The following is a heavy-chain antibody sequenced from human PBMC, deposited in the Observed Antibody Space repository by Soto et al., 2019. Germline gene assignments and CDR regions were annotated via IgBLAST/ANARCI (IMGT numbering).Heavy chain of an antibody. CDR2: VYHSGST. Sequence: QVQLQESGPGLVKPSGTLSLTCTVSGASISSSTWWSWVRQPPGRGLEWIGEVYHSGSTKCNPSLKSRVTMSIDKSKNQLTLNLSSLTAADTAVYFCASSNNYNWFDPWGQGTLVTVSS. J-gene: IGHJ5*02. CDR1: GASISSSTW. D-gene: IGHD1-20*01. CDR3: ASSNNYNWFDP. V-gene: IGHV4-4*02.